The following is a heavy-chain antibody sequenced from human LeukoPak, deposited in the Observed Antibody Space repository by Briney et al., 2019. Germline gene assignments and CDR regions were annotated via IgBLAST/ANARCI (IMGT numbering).Heavy chain of an antibody. CDR3: ARDPYGGYGYFDY. V-gene: IGHV1-69*05. J-gene: IGHJ4*02. Sequence: ASVKVSCKASGGTFSSYDISWVRQAPGQGLEWMGGIIPIFGTANYAQKFQGRVTITTDESTSTAYMELSSLRSEDTAVYYCARDPYGGYGYFDYWGQGTLVTVSS. D-gene: IGHD4-23*01. CDR1: GGTFSSYD. CDR2: IIPIFGTA.